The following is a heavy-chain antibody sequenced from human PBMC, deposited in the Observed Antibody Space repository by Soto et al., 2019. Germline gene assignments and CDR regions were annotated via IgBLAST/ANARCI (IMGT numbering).Heavy chain of an antibody. CDR2: IYYSGST. CDR1: GGSISSGGYY. CDR3: AREGLVGSGSRWVNDY. Sequence: QVQLQESGPGLVKPSQTLSLTCTVSGGSISSGGYYWSWIRQHPGKGLEWIGYIYYSGSTYYNPSLKSRVTISVDTSKNQFSLKLSSVPAADTAVSYCAREGLVGSGSRWVNDYWGQGTLVTVSS. J-gene: IGHJ4*02. V-gene: IGHV4-31*03. D-gene: IGHD3-10*01.